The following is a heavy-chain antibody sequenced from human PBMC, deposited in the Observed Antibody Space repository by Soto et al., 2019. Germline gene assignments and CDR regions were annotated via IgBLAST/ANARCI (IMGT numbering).Heavy chain of an antibody. V-gene: IGHV4-30-4*01. J-gene: IGHJ6*02. CDR1: FCSISSGDYY. CDR3: ATDFGTYYCDSSGFHGAYYYAIEV. Sequence: QVQLQASGPGLVKPSQTLSLTCTVSFCSISSGDYYWNWIRQPPGKVLEWIGYIYYSGSTFYNPSLKSRLNKSVDMSKNQFSLKLSSVTAADTAVSYCATDFGTYYCDSSGFHGAYYYAIEVWCQGTTVTVSS. CDR2: IYYSGST. D-gene: IGHD3-22*01.